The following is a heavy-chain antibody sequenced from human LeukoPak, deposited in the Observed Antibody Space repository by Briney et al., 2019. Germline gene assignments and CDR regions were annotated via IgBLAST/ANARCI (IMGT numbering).Heavy chain of an antibody. CDR3: ARGYSGSYYDY. V-gene: IGHV3-30-3*01. CDR1: GFTFSSYA. CDR2: ISYDGSNK. J-gene: IGHJ4*02. D-gene: IGHD1-26*01. Sequence: PGGSLRLSCAASGFTFSSYAMHWVRQAPGKGLEWVAVISYDGSNKYYADSVKGRFTISRDNSKNTLYLQMNSLRAEDTAVYYCARGYSGSYYDYWGQGTLATVSS.